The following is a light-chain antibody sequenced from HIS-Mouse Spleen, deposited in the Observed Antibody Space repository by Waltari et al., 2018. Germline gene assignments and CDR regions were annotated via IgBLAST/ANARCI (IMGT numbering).Light chain of an antibody. CDR3: QQSYSTPPT. CDR2: AAS. Sequence: DIQMTQSPSSLSASVGYRVTITCRASQSIRSYLNWYQQEPGKAPKLLIYAASSLQSGVPSMFSGSGSGTDFTLTISSLQPEDFATCYCQQSYSTPPTFGQVTKVEIK. CDR1: QSIRSY. V-gene: IGKV1-39*01. J-gene: IGKJ1*01.